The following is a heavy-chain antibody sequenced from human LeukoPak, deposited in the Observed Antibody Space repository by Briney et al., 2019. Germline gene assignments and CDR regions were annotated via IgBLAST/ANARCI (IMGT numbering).Heavy chain of an antibody. CDR1: GYTFTSYY. D-gene: IGHD2-2*02. J-gene: IGHJ6*02. Sequence: ASVKVSCKASGYTFTSYYMHWVRQAPGQGLEWMGIINSSGGSTSYAQKFQGRVTMTRDTSTSTVYMELSSLRSEDTAVYYCASWGLVPAAIPIPPIYYYYYGMDVWGQGTTVTVSS. CDR2: INSSGGST. CDR3: ASWGLVPAAIPIPPIYYYYYGMDV. V-gene: IGHV1-46*01.